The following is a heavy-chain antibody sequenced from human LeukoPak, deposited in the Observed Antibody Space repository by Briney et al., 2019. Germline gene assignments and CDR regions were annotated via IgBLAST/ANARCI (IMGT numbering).Heavy chain of an antibody. J-gene: IGHJ4*02. V-gene: IGHV3-33*01. CDR3: ARYNSGNFFDY. CDR1: GFTFSSYG. Sequence: GGSLRRSCAASGFTFSSYGMHWVRQAPGKGLEWVAVIWYDGSNKYYADSVKGRFTISRDNSNNTLYLQMNSLRAEDTAVYYCARYNSGNFFDYWGQGTLVTVSS. D-gene: IGHD6-19*01. CDR2: IWYDGSNK.